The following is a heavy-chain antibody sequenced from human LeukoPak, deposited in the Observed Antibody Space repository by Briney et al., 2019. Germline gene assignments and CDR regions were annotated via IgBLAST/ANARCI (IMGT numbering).Heavy chain of an antibody. CDR1: GFTFRSYS. V-gene: IGHV3-21*01. CDR3: ARDGGLHTNFDY. J-gene: IGHJ4*02. CDR2: ISPSGSST. D-gene: IGHD2-15*01. Sequence: PGGSLRLSCAGSGFTFRSYSMNWVRQAPGKGLDWVSSISPSGSSTYNADSVRGRFTISRDNAKDAVYLQMNSLRGEDTAVYYCARDGGLHTNFDYWGQGTLVTVSS.